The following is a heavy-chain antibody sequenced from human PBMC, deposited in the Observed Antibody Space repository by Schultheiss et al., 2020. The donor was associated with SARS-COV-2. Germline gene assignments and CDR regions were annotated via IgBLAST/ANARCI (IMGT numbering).Heavy chain of an antibody. V-gene: IGHV1-8*01. Sequence: ASVKVSCKASGYTFTSYDINWVRQATGQGLEWMGWMNPNSGNTGYAQKFQGRVTITADKSTSTAYMELSSLRSEDTAVYYCARDPYQGYSSGRYFDYWGQGTLVTV. CDR2: MNPNSGNT. J-gene: IGHJ4*02. CDR3: ARDPYQGYSSGRYFDY. D-gene: IGHD5-18*01. CDR1: GYTFTSYD.